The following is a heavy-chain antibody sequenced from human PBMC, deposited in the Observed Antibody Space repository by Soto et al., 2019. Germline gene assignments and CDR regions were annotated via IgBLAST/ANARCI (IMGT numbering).Heavy chain of an antibody. CDR3: ARVARAMIWFDP. V-gene: IGHV4-59*08. Sequence: SETLSLTCTVSGISISSYNWSWIWQPPWKGLKRIGYIYYRGSTNYNPYIKSGVNISVDTSKNQFSLKLNSMTAADTAVYYCARVARAMIWFDPWGQGTLVTVS. D-gene: IGHD3-16*01. CDR2: IYYRGST. CDR1: GISISSYN. J-gene: IGHJ5*02.